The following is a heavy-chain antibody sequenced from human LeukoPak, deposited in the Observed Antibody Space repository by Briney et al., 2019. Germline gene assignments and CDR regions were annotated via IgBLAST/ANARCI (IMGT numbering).Heavy chain of an antibody. CDR2: VSAYNGNT. V-gene: IGHV1-18*01. Sequence: GASVKVSCKASGYTFTSYGISWVRQAPGQGLEWMGWVSAYNGNTNYAQKLQGRVTMTTDTSTSTAYMELRSLRSDDTAVYYCASNLERGGGYSYGYDKPDAFDIWGQGTMVTVSS. CDR1: GYTFTSYG. J-gene: IGHJ3*02. D-gene: IGHD5-18*01. CDR3: ASNLERGGGYSYGYDKPDAFDI.